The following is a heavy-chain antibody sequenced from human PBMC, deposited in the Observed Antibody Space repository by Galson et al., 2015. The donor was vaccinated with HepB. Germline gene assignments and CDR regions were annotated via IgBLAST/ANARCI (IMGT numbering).Heavy chain of an antibody. D-gene: IGHD3-10*01. J-gene: IGHJ5*02. CDR3: ARVWFGELYAAGFDP. CDR1: GGSISSSSYY. Sequence: ETLSLTCTVSGGSISSSSYYWGWIRQPPGKGLEWIGSIYYSGSTYYNPSLKSRVTISVDTSKNQFSLKLSSVTAADTAVYYCARVWFGELYAAGFDPWGQGTLVTVSS. V-gene: IGHV4-39*01. CDR2: IYYSGST.